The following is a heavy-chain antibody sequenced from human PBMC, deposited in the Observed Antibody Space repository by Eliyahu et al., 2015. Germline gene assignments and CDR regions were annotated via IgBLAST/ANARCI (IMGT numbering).Heavy chain of an antibody. D-gene: IGHD5-24*01. V-gene: IGHV4-39*01. CDR2: IYYSGST. CDR3: ATPGTVEMSTIFDY. J-gene: IGHJ4*02. Sequence: LEWIGNIYYSGSTYYNPSLKGRVSMSVDTSKNQFSLKLSSVSAADTGVYYCATPGTVEMSTIFDYWGQGTLVTVSS.